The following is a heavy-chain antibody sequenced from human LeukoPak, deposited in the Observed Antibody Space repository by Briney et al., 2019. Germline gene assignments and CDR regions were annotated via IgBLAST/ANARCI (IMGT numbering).Heavy chain of an antibody. D-gene: IGHD1-26*01. Sequence: SETLSLTCTVSGGSISSSSYYWGWIRQPPGKGLEWTGRIYYSGSTYYNPSLKSRVTISVDTSKNQFSLKLSSVTAADTAVYYCARLEGIVGATIDYWGQGTLVTVSS. V-gene: IGHV4-39*01. CDR2: IYYSGST. CDR3: ARLEGIVGATIDY. J-gene: IGHJ4*02. CDR1: GGSISSSSYY.